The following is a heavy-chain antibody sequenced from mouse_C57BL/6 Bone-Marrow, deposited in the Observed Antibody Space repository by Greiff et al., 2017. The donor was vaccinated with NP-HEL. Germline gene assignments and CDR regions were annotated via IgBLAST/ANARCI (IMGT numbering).Heavy chain of an antibody. CDR3: ARERAGYYEDWYFDV. CDR2: IDPSDSYT. Sequence: QVQLQQPGAELVMPGASVKLSCKASGYTFTSYWMHWVKQRPGQGLEWIGEIDPSDSYTNYNQKFKGKSTLTVDKSSSTAYIQLSSLTSEDSEVYYCARERAGYYEDWYFDVWGTGTTVTVSS. V-gene: IGHV1-69*01. CDR1: GYTFTSYW. D-gene: IGHD2-3*01. J-gene: IGHJ1*03.